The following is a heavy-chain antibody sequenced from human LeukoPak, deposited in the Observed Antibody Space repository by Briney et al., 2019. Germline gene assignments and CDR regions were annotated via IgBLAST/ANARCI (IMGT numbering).Heavy chain of an antibody. Sequence: TSVKGSCKASGGTFSSDTISWVRQAPGQGLEWMGRIFPIRGIANYEQKFQGRVTITTDESTSTGYMELRSLRSEDTAVYYCAGELGVVDTAMVNEGYWGQGTLVTVYS. D-gene: IGHD5-18*01. CDR2: IFPIRGIA. CDR1: GGTFSSDT. V-gene: IGHV1-69*16. CDR3: AGELGVVDTAMVNEGY. J-gene: IGHJ4*02.